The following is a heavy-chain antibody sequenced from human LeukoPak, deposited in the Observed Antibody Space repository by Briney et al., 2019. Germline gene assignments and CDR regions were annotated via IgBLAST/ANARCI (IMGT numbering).Heavy chain of an antibody. CDR1: GASISSSGYY. V-gene: IGHV4-39*01. Sequence: PSETLSLTCTVSGASISSSGYYWGWIRQPPGKGLEWIGSLYYGANTYYNPSLKSRVTISVDTSKNQFSLNLSSVTAADTAVYYCAKHKSPLPLHWGQGTLVTVSS. CDR3: AKHKSPLPLH. D-gene: IGHD3-10*01. J-gene: IGHJ4*02. CDR2: LYYGANT.